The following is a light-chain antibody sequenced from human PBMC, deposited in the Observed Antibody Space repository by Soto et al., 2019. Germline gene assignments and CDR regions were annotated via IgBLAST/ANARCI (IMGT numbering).Light chain of an antibody. V-gene: IGKV3-11*01. CDR1: RSVSSN. CDR2: GAS. CDR3: QQRSAWPIP. Sequence: DIVMTQSPATLSLSPGERATLYCMASRSVSSNLAWYQQKPGQAPRLLMYGASTRATGVPGRFSGSRSGPGFTLTTNSLDPEDCALYYCQQRSAWPIPFGGGTSVRIK. J-gene: IGKJ4*01.